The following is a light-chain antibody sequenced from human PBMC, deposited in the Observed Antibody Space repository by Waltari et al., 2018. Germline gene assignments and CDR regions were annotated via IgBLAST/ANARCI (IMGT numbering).Light chain of an antibody. V-gene: IGLV2-14*03. Sequence: QSALSQPPSLSGSPGQSITISCPGASSDVGGHDYVSWYQQHPGKAPKLIIRDVNNRPSGVSNRFSGSKSGNTASLTISGLQAEDEADYYCSSYSTSSSLILFGEGTKVTVL. J-gene: IGLJ2*01. CDR1: SSDVGGHDY. CDR2: DVN. CDR3: SSYSTSSSLIL.